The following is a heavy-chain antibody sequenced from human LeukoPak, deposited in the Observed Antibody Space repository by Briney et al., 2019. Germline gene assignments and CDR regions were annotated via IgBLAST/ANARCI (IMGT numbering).Heavy chain of an antibody. J-gene: IGHJ4*02. D-gene: IGHD6-13*01. CDR3: ARPYSSSWTSTYFDY. CDR1: GCIFSDHY. V-gene: IGHV3-72*01. Sequence: PGVTVRLACASSGCIFSDHYMVWVPQAPRNVLVCVGRIRNKANDYTPHSAASVKARFTISRDNSTTSLYLQINSLKTGDTAVYFCARPYSSSWTSTYFDYWGQGTLVTVSS. CDR2: IRNKANDYTP.